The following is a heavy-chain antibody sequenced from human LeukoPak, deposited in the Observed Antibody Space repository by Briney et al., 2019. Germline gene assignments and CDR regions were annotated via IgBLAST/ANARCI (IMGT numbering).Heavy chain of an antibody. CDR1: GFTFSSYW. CDR3: ARDRQGVVVVAARYFDY. V-gene: IGHV3-30*03. D-gene: IGHD2-15*01. J-gene: IGHJ4*02. CDR2: ISYDGSNK. Sequence: QTGGSLRLSCAASGFTFSSYWMSWVRQAPGKGLEWVAVISYDGSNKYYADSVKGRFTISRDNSKNTPYLQMNSLRAEDTAVYYCARDRQGVVVVAARYFDYWGQGALVTVSS.